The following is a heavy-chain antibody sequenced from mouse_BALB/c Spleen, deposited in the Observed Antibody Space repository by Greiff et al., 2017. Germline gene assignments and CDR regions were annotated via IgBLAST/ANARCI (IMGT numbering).Heavy chain of an antibody. CDR2: IRLKSNNYAT. V-gene: IGHV6-6*02. Sequence: DVMLVESGGGLVQPGGSMKLSCVASGFTFSNYWMNWVRQSPEKGLEWVAEIRLKSNNYATHYAESVKGRFTISRDDSKSSVYLQMNNLRAEDTGIYYCTRMITDYFDYWGQGTTLTVSS. CDR3: TRMITDYFDY. D-gene: IGHD2-4*01. J-gene: IGHJ2*01. CDR1: GFTFSNYW.